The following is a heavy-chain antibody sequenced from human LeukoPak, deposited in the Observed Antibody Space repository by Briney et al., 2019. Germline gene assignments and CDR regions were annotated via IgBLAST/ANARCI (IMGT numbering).Heavy chain of an antibody. CDR2: IYYSGST. V-gene: IGHV4-39*01. D-gene: IGHD3-3*01. CDR3: ARQHLYYDFWSGYKKTNWFDP. J-gene: IGHJ5*02. Sequence: RSSETLSLTCTVSGGSISSSSYYWGWIRQPPGKGLEWIGSIYYSGSTYYNPSLKSRVTISVDTSKNQFSLKLSSVTAADTAVYYCARQHLYYDFWSGYKKTNWFDPWGQGTLVTVSS. CDR1: GGSISSSSYY.